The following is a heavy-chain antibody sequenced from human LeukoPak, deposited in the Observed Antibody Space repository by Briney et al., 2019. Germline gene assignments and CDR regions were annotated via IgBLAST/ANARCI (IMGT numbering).Heavy chain of an antibody. CDR1: GGTFSSYA. J-gene: IGHJ4*02. D-gene: IGHD1-26*01. CDR3: ASRPGSYGRDFDY. CDR2: IIPIFGTA. V-gene: IGHV1-69*13. Sequence: SVKVSCKASGGTFSSYAISWVRQAPGQGLEWMGGIIPIFGTANYAQKFQGRVTITADESTSTAYMELSSLRSEDTAVYYCASRPGSYGRDFDYWGQGPLVTVSS.